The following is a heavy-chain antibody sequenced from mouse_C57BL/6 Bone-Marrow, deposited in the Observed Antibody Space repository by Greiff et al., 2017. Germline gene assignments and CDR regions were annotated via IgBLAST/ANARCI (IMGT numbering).Heavy chain of an antibody. CDR1: GYAFSSSW. V-gene: IGHV1-82*01. D-gene: IGHD1-1*01. J-gene: IGHJ1*03. CDR2: IYPGDGDT. Sequence: QVQLQQSGPELVKPGASVKISCKASGYAFSSSWMNWVKQRPGKGLEWIGRIYPGDGDTNYNGKFKGKATLTADKSSSTAYMQLSSLTSEDSAVYFCARCYYDGMDGYFGVWGTGTTVTVSS. CDR3: ARCYYDGMDGYFGV.